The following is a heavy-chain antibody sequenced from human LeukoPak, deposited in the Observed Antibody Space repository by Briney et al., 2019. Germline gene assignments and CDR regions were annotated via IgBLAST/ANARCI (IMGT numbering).Heavy chain of an antibody. Sequence: PGGSLRLSCAASGFTFSNYAMTWVRQAPGKGLEWVSDISGSADSTNYADSVKGRFTISRDNSKNTLYLQMNSLRAEDTAIYYCTKITTGTVNYWGQGTPVTVSS. CDR3: TKITTGTVNY. V-gene: IGHV3-23*01. CDR1: GFTFSNYA. CDR2: ISGSADST. J-gene: IGHJ4*02. D-gene: IGHD1-1*01.